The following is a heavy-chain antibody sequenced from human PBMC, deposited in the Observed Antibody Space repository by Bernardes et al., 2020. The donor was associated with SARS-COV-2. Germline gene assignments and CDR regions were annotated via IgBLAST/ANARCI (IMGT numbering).Heavy chain of an antibody. CDR2: ISYSGTT. CDR1: GGSISSSSYY. D-gene: IGHD6-25*01. Sequence: SEPRSLTCTASGGSISSSSYYWAWLRQPPGKGLECIWSISYSGTTYYNVSLKSPVTISVDTSKDQFSLKLSSVTAADTAVYYCARRGGSGRAFAIWGPGTMVTVSS. V-gene: IGHV4-39*01. CDR3: ARRGGSGRAFAI. J-gene: IGHJ3*02.